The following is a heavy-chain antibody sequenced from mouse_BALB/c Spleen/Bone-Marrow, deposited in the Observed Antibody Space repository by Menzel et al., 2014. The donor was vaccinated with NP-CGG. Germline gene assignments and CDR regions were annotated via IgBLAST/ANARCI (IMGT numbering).Heavy chain of an antibody. J-gene: IGHJ2*01. Sequence: EVKLVESGGDLVKPGGSLKLSCVASGFTFSSYGMSWVRQTPDKRLEWVATISSGGSYTYYPDSVKGRFTISRDNAKNTLYPQMSSLKSEDTAMYYCGRNYYGSSYYFDYWGQGTTLTVSS. CDR2: ISSGGSYT. V-gene: IGHV5-6*01. D-gene: IGHD1-1*01. CDR1: GFTFSSYG. CDR3: GRNYYGSSYYFDY.